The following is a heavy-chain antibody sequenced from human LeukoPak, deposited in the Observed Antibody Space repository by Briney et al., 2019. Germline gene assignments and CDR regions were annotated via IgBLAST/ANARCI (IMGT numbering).Heavy chain of an antibody. Sequence: PGGSVTLSCAASGFTVSRNYMSWLRQAPGKGLEWVSGIGAGGSDTYYADAVKGRFTISKDKFKNILYLQMNSMRAEETGTYYCAKDLMYGEGKWAFGRWGQGALVTVSS. V-gene: IGHV3-23*01. CDR3: AKDLMYGEGKWAFGR. CDR2: IGAGGSDT. D-gene: IGHD4/OR15-4a*01. CDR1: GFTVSRNY. J-gene: IGHJ5*02.